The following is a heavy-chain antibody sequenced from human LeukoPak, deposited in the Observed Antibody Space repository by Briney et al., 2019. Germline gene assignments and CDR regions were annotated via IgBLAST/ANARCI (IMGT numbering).Heavy chain of an antibody. CDR1: GYTFTGYY. CDR3: ARDYYYYMDV. V-gene: IGHV1-18*04. J-gene: IGHJ6*03. Sequence: GASVKVSCKASGYTFTGYYMHWVRQAPGQGLEWMGWISAYNDNTNYAQKLQGRVTMTTDTSTSTAYMELRSLRSDDTAVYYCARDYYYYMDVWGKGTTVTISS. CDR2: ISAYNDNT.